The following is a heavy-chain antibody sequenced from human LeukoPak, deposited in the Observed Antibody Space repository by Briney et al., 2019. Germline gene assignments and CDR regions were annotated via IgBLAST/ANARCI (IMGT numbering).Heavy chain of an antibody. CDR1: GGSFSGYY. CDR2: INHSGST. CDR3: ARGLGDSSGYYSSYFDY. D-gene: IGHD3-22*01. J-gene: IGHJ4*02. V-gene: IGHV4-34*01. Sequence: KPSKTLSLTCAVYGGSFSGYYWSWIRQPPGKGLEWIGEINHSGSTNYNPSLKSRVTISVDTSKNQFSLKLSSVTAADTAVYYCARGLGDSSGYYSSYFDYWGQGTLVTVSS.